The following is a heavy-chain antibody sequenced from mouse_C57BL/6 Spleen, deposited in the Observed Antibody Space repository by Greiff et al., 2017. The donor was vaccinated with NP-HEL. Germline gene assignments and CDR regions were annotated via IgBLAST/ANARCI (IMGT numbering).Heavy chain of an antibody. V-gene: IGHV5-4*01. CDR2: ISDGGSYT. CDR3: ARDRGFDY. Sequence: EVQVVEPGGGLVKPGGSLKLSCAASGFTFSSYAMPWVSQTPEKRLEWVATISDGGSYTYYPDKVKGPFTISRDNAKNNLYLQMSHLKAEDTAMYCCARDRGFDYWGQGTTLTVSS. J-gene: IGHJ2*01. CDR1: GFTFSSYA.